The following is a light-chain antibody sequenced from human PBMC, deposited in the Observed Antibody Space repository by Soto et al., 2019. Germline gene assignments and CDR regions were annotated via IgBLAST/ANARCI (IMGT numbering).Light chain of an antibody. CDR3: QQYSSLST. CDR2: KAS. J-gene: IGKJ1*01. V-gene: IGKV1-5*03. CDR1: QSIDNW. Sequence: DIQMTQSPSTLSASVGDRVTIACWASQSIDNWLAWYQQKPGRAPKLLIYKASSLETGVPSRFSGSGSGTEFTLTISSLQTDDFATYYCQQYSSLSTFGQGTKVEIK.